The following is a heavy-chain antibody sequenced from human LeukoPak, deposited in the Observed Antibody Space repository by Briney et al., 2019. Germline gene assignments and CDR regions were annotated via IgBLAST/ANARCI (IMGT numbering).Heavy chain of an antibody. CDR1: SGSISSGVYY. Sequence: SQTLSLTCPVSSGSISSGVYYWSWIRQHPGKGLEWIGYIYYSGSTYYNPSLKSRVTISVDASKNQFSLKLSSVTAADTAVYYCARGVRWLQLSYFDYWGQGTLVTVSS. J-gene: IGHJ4*02. CDR3: ARGVRWLQLSYFDY. CDR2: IYYSGST. V-gene: IGHV4-31*03. D-gene: IGHD5-24*01.